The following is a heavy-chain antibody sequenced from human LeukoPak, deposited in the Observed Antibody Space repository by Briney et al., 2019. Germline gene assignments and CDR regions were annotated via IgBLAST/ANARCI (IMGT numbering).Heavy chain of an antibody. CDR2: IWYDGSNK. V-gene: IGHV3-33*06. D-gene: IGHD4-17*01. CDR3: AKSTGAYVDGYFDY. CDR1: GFTFSSYG. Sequence: GGSLRLSCAASGFTFSSYGMHWVRQAPGKGLEWVAVIWYDGSNKYYADSVKGRFTISRDNSKNTLYLQMNSLRAEDTALYYCAKSTGAYVDGYFDYWGQGTLVTVSS. J-gene: IGHJ4*02.